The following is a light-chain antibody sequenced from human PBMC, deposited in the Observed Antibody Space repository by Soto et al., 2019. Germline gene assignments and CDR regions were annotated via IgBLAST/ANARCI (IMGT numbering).Light chain of an antibody. J-gene: IGLJ2*01. CDR2: YDS. Sequence: SYELTQPPSVSVAPGKTARITCGGNNIGSKSVHWYQQKPGQAPVVVINYDSDRPSGIPERFSGSNSGNTATLTISRVEAGDEADYYCQVWDSSSDLVFGGGTKVTVL. CDR1: NIGSKS. CDR3: QVWDSSSDLV. V-gene: IGLV3-21*04.